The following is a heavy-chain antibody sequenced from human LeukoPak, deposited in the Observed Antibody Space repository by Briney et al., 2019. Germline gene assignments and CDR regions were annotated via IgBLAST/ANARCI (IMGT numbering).Heavy chain of an antibody. V-gene: IGHV4-59*01. CDR2: IDYSGST. CDR1: GASISGYC. CDR3: ARGFDFNSTYFDY. Sequence: SETQYPFRTVSGASISGYCWNWTRQPPGKGLEWIGYIDYSGSTNYNPSLKSRVTISIDTSKNQFSLRLTSVTAADSAVYYCARGFDFNSTYFDYWGQGTLVTVSS. D-gene: IGHD5-12*01. J-gene: IGHJ4*02.